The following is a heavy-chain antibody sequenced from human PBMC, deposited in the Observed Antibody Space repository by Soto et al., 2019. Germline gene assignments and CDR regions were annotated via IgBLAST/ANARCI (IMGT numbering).Heavy chain of an antibody. D-gene: IGHD5-12*01. V-gene: IGHV1-69*06. CDR1: GGTFSSYA. Sequence: QVQLVQSGAEVKKPGSSVKVSCKASGGTFSSYAISWVRQAPGQGLEWMGGIIPIFGTANYTQKFQGRVTITAEKPTSTAYMELRSLRSEDTAVYYCARVPPRWLQFEIWGQGTLVTVSS. CDR3: ARVPPRWLQFEI. CDR2: IIPIFGTA. J-gene: IGHJ4*02.